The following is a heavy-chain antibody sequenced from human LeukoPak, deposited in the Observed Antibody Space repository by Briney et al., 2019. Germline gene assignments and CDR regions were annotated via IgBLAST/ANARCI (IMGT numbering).Heavy chain of an antibody. V-gene: IGHV3-30-3*01. CDR3: ARDGYSGSASDFDY. CDR2: ISYDGSNK. CDR1: GFTFSSYA. Sequence: GRSLRLSCAASGFTFSSYAMHWVRQAPGKGLEWVAVISYDGSNKYYADSVKGRFTISRDNAKNSLYLQMNSLRAEDTAVYYCARDGYSGSASDFDYWGQGTLVTVSS. J-gene: IGHJ4*02. D-gene: IGHD1-26*01.